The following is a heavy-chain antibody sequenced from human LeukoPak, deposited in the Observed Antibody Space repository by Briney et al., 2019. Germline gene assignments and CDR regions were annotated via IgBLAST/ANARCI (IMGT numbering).Heavy chain of an antibody. CDR1: GGSISSSSYY. J-gene: IGHJ4*02. Sequence: SETLSLTCTVSGGSISSSSYYWGWIRQPPGKRLEWIGSIYYSGSTYYNPSLKSRVTISVDTSKNQFSLKLSSVTAADTAVYYCARHGRGYSYGSAAGPYFDYWGQGTLVTVSS. V-gene: IGHV4-39*01. CDR2: IYYSGST. CDR3: ARHGRGYSYGSAAGPYFDY. D-gene: IGHD5-18*01.